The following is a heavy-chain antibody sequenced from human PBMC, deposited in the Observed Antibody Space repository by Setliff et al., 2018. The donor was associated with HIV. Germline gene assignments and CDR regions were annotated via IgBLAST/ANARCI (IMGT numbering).Heavy chain of an antibody. Sequence: PSETLSLTCTVSRDSIKNYYWDWIRQPPGKGLEWIGKIYYSGNTFYNSSLKSRVSISVDTSKDQFSLKLSSVTAADTAVYYCARAKYYYDSSGYYPFDYWGQGTLVTVS. V-gene: IGHV4-59*01. CDR2: IYYSGNT. D-gene: IGHD3-22*01. J-gene: IGHJ4*02. CDR1: RDSIKNYY. CDR3: ARAKYYYDSSGYYPFDY.